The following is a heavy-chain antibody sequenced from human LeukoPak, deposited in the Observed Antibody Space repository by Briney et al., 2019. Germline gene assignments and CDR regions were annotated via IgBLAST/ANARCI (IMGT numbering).Heavy chain of an antibody. V-gene: IGHV3-23*01. J-gene: IGHJ4*02. CDR3: AKGSGSSCYSPCDY. D-gene: IGHD2-15*01. Sequence: GGSLRLSCAASGLTFRNYAMSWVRQAPGKGLEWVSVICANDGNTYYADAVKGRFTNSRDNSKDTLYLQMDSLRAEDTAVYYCAKGSGSSCYSPCDYWGQGILVTVSS. CDR1: GLTFRNYA. CDR2: ICANDGNT.